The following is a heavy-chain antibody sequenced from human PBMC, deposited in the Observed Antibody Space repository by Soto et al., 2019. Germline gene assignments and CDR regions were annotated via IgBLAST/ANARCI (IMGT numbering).Heavy chain of an antibody. D-gene: IGHD5-12*01. Sequence: GAPLKVSCKASGYTFTSYGICWARQAPGQGLEWMGWISAYNGNTNYAQKLQGRVTMTTDTSTSTAYMELRSLRSDDTAVYYCAREFRGYSGYDFDYWGQGTLVTVSS. CDR2: ISAYNGNT. V-gene: IGHV1-18*01. J-gene: IGHJ4*02. CDR3: AREFRGYSGYDFDY. CDR1: GYTFTSYG.